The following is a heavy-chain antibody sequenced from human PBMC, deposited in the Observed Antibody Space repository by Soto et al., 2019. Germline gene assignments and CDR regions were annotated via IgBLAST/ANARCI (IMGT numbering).Heavy chain of an antibody. D-gene: IGHD2-21*02. V-gene: IGHV3-15*07. J-gene: IGHJ4*02. CDR1: GFTFNNAW. Sequence: EVQLVESGGGLVRPGGSLRLSCVASGFTFNNAWMNWVRQAPGKGLEWVGRIRSKADGGTIDYAAPVKDRFTISRDDSKNTLHLQRNRLKTEDTAVYYCTREPDCRNYFEYWGQGSLVTVSS. CDR3: TREPDCRNYFEY. CDR2: IRSKADGGTI.